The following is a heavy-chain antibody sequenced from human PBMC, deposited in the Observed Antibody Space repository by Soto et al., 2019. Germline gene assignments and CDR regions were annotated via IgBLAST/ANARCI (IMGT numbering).Heavy chain of an antibody. CDR1: GGSISSYY. CDR2: IYYSGST. J-gene: IGHJ4*02. CDR3: ARLDSSGYYFMLDY. V-gene: IGHV4-59*01. D-gene: IGHD3-22*01. Sequence: PSETLSLTCTVSGGSISSYYWSWIRQPPGKGLEWIGYIYYSGSTNYNPSLKSRVTISVDTSKNQFPLKLSSVTAADTAVYYCARLDSSGYYFMLDYWGQGTLVTVSS.